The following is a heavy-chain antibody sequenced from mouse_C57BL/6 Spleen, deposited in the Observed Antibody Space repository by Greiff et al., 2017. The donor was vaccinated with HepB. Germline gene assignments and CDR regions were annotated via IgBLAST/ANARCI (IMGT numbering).Heavy chain of an antibody. CDR3: ARVFITTVVGFDY. V-gene: IGHV1-18*01. Sequence: DVQLQESGPELVKPGASVKIPCKASGYTFTDYNMDWVKQSHGKSLEWIGDINPNNGGTIYNQKFKGKATLTVDKSSSTAYMELRSLTSEDTAVYYCARVFITTVVGFDYWGQGTTLTVSS. CDR2: INPNNGGT. CDR1: GYTFTDYN. J-gene: IGHJ2*01. D-gene: IGHD1-1*01.